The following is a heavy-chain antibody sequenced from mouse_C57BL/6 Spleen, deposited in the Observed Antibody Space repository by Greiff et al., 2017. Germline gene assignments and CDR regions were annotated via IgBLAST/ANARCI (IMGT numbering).Heavy chain of an antibody. CDR2: IHPNSGST. Sequence: QVQLQQPGAELVKPGASVKLSCKASGYTFTSYWMHWVKQRPGQGLEWIGMIHPNSGSTNYNEKFKSKATLTVDKSSNTAYMQLSSPTSEDSAVYYCARDDDFLYAMDYWGQGTSVTVSS. J-gene: IGHJ4*01. V-gene: IGHV1-64*01. D-gene: IGHD2-13*01. CDR3: ARDDDFLYAMDY. CDR1: GYTFTSYW.